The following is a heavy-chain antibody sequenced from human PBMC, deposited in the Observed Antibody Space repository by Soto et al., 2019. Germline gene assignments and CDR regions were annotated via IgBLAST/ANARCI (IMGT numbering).Heavy chain of an antibody. V-gene: IGHV1-8*01. Sequence: QVQLEQSGAEVKKPGASVKVSFKASAYTFSCYDINWVRQATGQGLEWMGWMNPNSGNTGYAQKFQGRVTMTRNTSISTAYMELSSLRSEDSAVYYCARGLGYNSSSIEGYWGQGTLVTVSS. D-gene: IGHD6-6*01. J-gene: IGHJ4*02. CDR3: ARGLGYNSSSIEGY. CDR2: MNPNSGNT. CDR1: AYTFSCYD.